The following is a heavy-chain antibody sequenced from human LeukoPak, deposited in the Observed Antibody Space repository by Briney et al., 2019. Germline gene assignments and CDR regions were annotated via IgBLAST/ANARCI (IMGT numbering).Heavy chain of an antibody. Sequence: ASVKVSCKASGYTFTSYDINWVRQATGQGLEWMGWMNPNSGGTNYAQKFQGRVTMTRDTSISTAYMELSRLRSDDTAVYYCARVPGLILGSNAFDIWGQGTMVTVSS. CDR3: ARVPGLILGSNAFDI. CDR1: GYTFTSYD. CDR2: MNPNSGGT. J-gene: IGHJ3*02. V-gene: IGHV1-2*02. D-gene: IGHD3-22*01.